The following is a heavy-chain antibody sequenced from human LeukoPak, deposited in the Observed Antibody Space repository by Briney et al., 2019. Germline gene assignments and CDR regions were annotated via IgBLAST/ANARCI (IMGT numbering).Heavy chain of an antibody. CDR1: GYTFTSYD. CDR3: ARDPSPPYDILTGGFDS. D-gene: IGHD3-9*01. Sequence: ASVKVSCKASGYTFTSYDINWVRQAIGQGLEWMGWMNPNSGNTGYAQKFQGRVTITRNTSISTAYMELSRLRSDDTAVYYCARDPSPPYDILTGGFDSWGQGTLVTVSS. J-gene: IGHJ4*02. V-gene: IGHV1-8*03. CDR2: MNPNSGNT.